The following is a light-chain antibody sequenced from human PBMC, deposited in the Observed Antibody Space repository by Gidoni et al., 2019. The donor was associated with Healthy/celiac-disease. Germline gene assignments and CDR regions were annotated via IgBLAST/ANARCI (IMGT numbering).Light chain of an antibody. CDR3: QQYYSTPLT. CDR2: WAS. V-gene: IGKV4-1*01. CDR1: QSVLYSSNNQNY. J-gene: IGKJ4*01. Sequence: DIVMTQSPDSLAVSLGERATINCKSSQSVLYSSNNQNYLAWYQQNPGQPPKLPIYWASTRESGVPDRFSGSGSGTDFTLTISSLQAEDGAVYYCQQYYSTPLTFXGXTKVEIK.